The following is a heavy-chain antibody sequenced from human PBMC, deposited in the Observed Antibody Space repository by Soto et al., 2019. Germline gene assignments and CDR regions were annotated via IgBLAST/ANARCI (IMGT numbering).Heavy chain of an antibody. D-gene: IGHD3-3*01. V-gene: IGHV4-39*01. CDR2: IYYSGST. Sequence: SETLSLSCTVSGGSISSSSYYWGWIRQPPGKGLEWIGSIYYSGSTYYNPSLKSRVTISVDTSKNQFSLKLSSVTAADTAVYYCARPYYDFWSGSHYYGIDAWGQWTTVT. CDR1: GGSISSSSYY. J-gene: IGHJ6*02. CDR3: ARPYYDFWSGSHYYGIDA.